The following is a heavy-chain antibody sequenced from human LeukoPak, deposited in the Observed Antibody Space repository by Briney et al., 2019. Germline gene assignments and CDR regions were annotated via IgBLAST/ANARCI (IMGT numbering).Heavy chain of an antibody. V-gene: IGHV3-49*04. CDR1: GFTFGDFA. D-gene: IGHD4-11*01. CDR2: IRSKAYGGTT. Sequence: RGRSVRLLCSASGFTFGDFAMSWVRQAPGKGRAWVGFIRSKAYGGTTEYAASVKGRFTISRDDSKSIAYLQLNSLKTEDTAVYYCTRASNYAPGDYWGQRTLVTVSS. CDR3: TRASNYAPGDY. J-gene: IGHJ4*02.